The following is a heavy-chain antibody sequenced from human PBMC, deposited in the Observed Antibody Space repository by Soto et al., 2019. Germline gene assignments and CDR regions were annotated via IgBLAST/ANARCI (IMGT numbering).Heavy chain of an antibody. CDR1: GYPFTSYY. CDR2: INPSGGST. J-gene: IGHJ6*02. Sequence: ASVKVSCKASGYPFTSYYMHWVRQAPGQGLEWMGIINPSGGSTTYAQKFQGRVTMTRDTSTSTVYMELSSLRSDDTAVYYCAREQVAKWAPGSAMVNYYYGMDAWGQGTTVTVSS. D-gene: IGHD5-18*01. V-gene: IGHV1-46*01. CDR3: AREQVAKWAPGSAMVNYYYGMDA.